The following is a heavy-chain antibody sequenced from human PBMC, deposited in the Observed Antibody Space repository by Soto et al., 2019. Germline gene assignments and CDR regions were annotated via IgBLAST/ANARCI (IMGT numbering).Heavy chain of an antibody. D-gene: IGHD5-18*01. CDR2: INSDGSST. CDR1: GFTFSSYW. V-gene: IGHV3-74*01. CDR3: AREGGYSYGSPYWYFDL. Sequence: GGSLRLSCAASGFTFSSYWMHWVRQAPGKGLVWVSRINSDGSSTSYADSVKGRFTISRDNAKNTLYLQMNSLRAEDTAVYYCAREGGYSYGSPYWYFDLWGRGTLVTVSS. J-gene: IGHJ2*01.